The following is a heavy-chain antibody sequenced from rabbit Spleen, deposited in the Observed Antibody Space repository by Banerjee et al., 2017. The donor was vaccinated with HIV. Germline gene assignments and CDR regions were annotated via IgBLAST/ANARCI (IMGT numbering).Heavy chain of an antibody. CDR2: IDTNDGDT. V-gene: IGHV1S45*01. Sequence: QEQLVESGGGLVQPEGSLTLTCKASGFSFNSGDDMCWVRQAPGKGLEWIACIDTNDGDTDYANWPKGRFTISKTSSTTVTLQMTSLTAADTATYFCARNYVNAFDPWGPGTLVTVS. J-gene: IGHJ2*01. CDR1: GFSFNSGDD. CDR3: ARNYVNAFDP. D-gene: IGHD1-1*01.